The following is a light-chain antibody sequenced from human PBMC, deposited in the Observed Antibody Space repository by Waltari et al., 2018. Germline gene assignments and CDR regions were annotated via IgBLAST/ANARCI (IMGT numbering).Light chain of an antibody. V-gene: IGLV6-57*03. CDR1: SGTFAANY. J-gene: IGLJ2*01. Sequence: FVLSQPHSVSESPGKTVTISCTPSSGTFAANYVHWYQRRPGSVPTIVIYKDNERPSGVPDRFSGSADRYSGSASLTISGLRAEDEADYCCQSYDNTNYVVFGGWTKLTVL. CDR2: KDN. CDR3: QSYDNTNYVV.